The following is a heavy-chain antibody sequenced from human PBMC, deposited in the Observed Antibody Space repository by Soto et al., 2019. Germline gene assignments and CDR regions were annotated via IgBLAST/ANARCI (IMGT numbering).Heavy chain of an antibody. CDR3: ARGTWSGYYPSPVFGY. D-gene: IGHD3-3*01. CDR1: GGSISSGDYY. V-gene: IGHV4-30-4*01. J-gene: IGHJ4*02. Sequence: PSETLSLTCTVSGGSISSGDYYWSWIRQPPGKGLEWIGYIYYSGSTYYNPSLKSRVTISVDTSKNQFSLKLSSVTAADTAVYYCARGTWSGYYPSPVFGYWGQGTLVTVSS. CDR2: IYYSGST.